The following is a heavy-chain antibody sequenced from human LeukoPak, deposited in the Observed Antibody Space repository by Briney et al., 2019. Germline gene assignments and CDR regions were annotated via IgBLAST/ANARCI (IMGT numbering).Heavy chain of an antibody. J-gene: IGHJ4*02. V-gene: IGHV1-2*02. D-gene: IGHD6-6*01. CDR3: ARTSIAARRADFDY. CDR1: GYTFTGYY. CDR2: INSNSGGT. Sequence: GASVKVSCKASGYTFTGYYMHWVRQAPGQGLERMGWINSNSGGTSYAQKFQGRVTLTRDTPTRTAYMELNRLTSDDTAVYYCARTSIAARRADFDYWGQGTVVTVSS.